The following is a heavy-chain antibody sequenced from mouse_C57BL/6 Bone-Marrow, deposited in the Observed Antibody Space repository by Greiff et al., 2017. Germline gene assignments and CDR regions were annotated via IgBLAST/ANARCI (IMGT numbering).Heavy chain of an antibody. J-gene: IGHJ3*01. V-gene: IGHV1-50*01. CDR1: GYTFTSYW. Sequence: VQLQQPGAELVKPGASVKLSCKASGYTFTSYWMQWVKLRPGQGLEWIGEIDPSDSYTNYNQKFKGKATLTVDTSSSTAYMQLSSLTSEDSAVYYCARGLTWFAYWGQGTLVTVSA. CDR2: IDPSDSYT. CDR3: ARGLTWFAY.